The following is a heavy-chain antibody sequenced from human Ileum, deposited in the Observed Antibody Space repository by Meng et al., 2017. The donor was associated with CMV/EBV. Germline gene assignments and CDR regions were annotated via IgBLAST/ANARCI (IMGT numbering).Heavy chain of an antibody. CDR3: ASSDYDFWSGPNWFDP. CDR1: GFTFDDYA. D-gene: IGHD3-3*01. J-gene: IGHJ5*02. V-gene: IGHV3-9*01. Sequence: GGSLRLSCAASGFTFDDYAMHWVRQAPGKGLEWVSGISWNSGSIGYADSVKGRFTISRDNAKNSLYLQMNSLRAEDTAVYYCASSDYDFWSGPNWFDPWGQGTLVTVSS. CDR2: ISWNSGSI.